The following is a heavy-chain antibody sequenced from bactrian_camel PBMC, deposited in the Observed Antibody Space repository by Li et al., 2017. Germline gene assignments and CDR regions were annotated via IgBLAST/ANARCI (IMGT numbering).Heavy chain of an antibody. J-gene: IGHJ4*01. Sequence: DVQLVESGGGSALAGGSVGLSCAASGYTFNTYSWFRQAPGKEREGVAAIDTGDGGTYYLNSVEGRFTISHDNAKNTLYLRMDNLKPEDTALYTCAAEDQAPWDMGWICNYNSWVQGTQVTVS. D-gene: IGHD3*01. CDR3: AAEDQAPWDMGWICNYNS. V-gene: IGHV3S31*01. CDR2: IDTGDGGT. CDR1: GYTFNTY.